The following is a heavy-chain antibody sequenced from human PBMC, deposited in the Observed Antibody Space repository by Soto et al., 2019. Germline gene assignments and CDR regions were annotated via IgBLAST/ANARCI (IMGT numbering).Heavy chain of an antibody. Sequence: SETLSLTCTVSGDSISNYYWAWIRQPPGKGLEWIGYVHSNGNTHHNPSLKSRVTISMDTSKNQFSLNLNSVTAADTAVYYCVRATPWPAFDYWGQGTLVTVSS. CDR3: VRATPWPAFDY. CDR1: GDSISNYY. CDR2: VHSNGNT. J-gene: IGHJ4*02. V-gene: IGHV4-59*08.